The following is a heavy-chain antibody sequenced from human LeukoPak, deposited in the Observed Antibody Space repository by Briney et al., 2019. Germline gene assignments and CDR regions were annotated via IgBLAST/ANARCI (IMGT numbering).Heavy chain of an antibody. V-gene: IGHV4-59*01. D-gene: IGHD4-11*01. CDR3: ARGTVTTKYAFDI. J-gene: IGHJ3*02. CDR1: GGSISSYY. Sequence: SETLSLTCTVSGGSISSYYWSWIRQPPGKGLEWIGYIYYSGSTNYNPSLKSRVTISVDTSKNQFSLKLSSVTAADTAVHYCARGTVTTKYAFDIWGQGTMVTVSS. CDR2: IYYSGST.